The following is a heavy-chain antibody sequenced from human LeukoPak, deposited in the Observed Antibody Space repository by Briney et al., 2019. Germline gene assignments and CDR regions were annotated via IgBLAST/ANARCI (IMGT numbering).Heavy chain of an antibody. D-gene: IGHD6-25*01. CDR2: IYPRDSDT. Sequence: GESLKISCKGSGYKFTNYWIAWVRQLPGQGLEWLGIIYPRDSDTRYSPSFQGQVTISVNTSIDTAYLQWSSVRASDTAMYYCARLLAAPYYINYWGQGTLVTVSS. CDR1: GYKFTNYW. J-gene: IGHJ4*02. V-gene: IGHV5-51*01. CDR3: ARLLAAPYYINY.